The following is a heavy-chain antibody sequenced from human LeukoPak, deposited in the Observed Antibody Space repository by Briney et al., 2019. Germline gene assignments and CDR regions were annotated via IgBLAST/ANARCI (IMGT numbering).Heavy chain of an antibody. J-gene: IGHJ4*02. Sequence: SQTLSLTCTVSGGSISSGGYYWSWIRQHPGKGLEWTGYIYYSGSTYYNPSLKSRVTISVDTSKNQFSLKLSSVTAADTAVYYCASWARGYCSGGSCYGLGYWGQGTLVTVSS. V-gene: IGHV4-31*03. D-gene: IGHD2-15*01. CDR2: IYYSGST. CDR3: ASWARGYCSGGSCYGLGY. CDR1: GGSISSGGYY.